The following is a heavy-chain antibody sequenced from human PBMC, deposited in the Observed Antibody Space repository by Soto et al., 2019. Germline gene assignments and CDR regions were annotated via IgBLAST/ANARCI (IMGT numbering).Heavy chain of an antibody. Sequence: SETLSLTCAVYGGSLSGYYWSWIRQPPGKGLEWIGEINHSGSTNYNPSLKSRVTISVDTSKNQFSLKLSSVTAADTAVYYCAESPYGSGSYFDYWGQGTLVTVSS. CDR1: GGSLSGYY. V-gene: IGHV4-34*01. D-gene: IGHD3-10*01. CDR3: AESPYGSGSYFDY. CDR2: INHSGST. J-gene: IGHJ4*02.